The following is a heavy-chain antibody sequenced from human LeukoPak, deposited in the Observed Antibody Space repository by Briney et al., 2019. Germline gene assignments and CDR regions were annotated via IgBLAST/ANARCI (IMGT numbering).Heavy chain of an antibody. D-gene: IGHD4-17*01. V-gene: IGHV3-23*01. Sequence: GTLRLSCAASGFTFSSYGMSWVRQAPGKGLEWVSAISGSGGSTYYADSVKGRFTISRDNSKNTLYLQMNSLRAEDTAVYYCAKLEPHDYVDYLPIDPPYYFDYWGQGTLVTVSS. CDR3: AKLEPHDYVDYLPIDPPYYFDY. CDR1: GFTFSSYG. J-gene: IGHJ4*02. CDR2: ISGSGGST.